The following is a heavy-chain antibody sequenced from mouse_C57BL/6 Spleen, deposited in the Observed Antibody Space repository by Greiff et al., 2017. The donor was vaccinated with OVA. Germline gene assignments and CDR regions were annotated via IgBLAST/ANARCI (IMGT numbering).Heavy chain of an antibody. CDR2: IYWDDDT. Sequence: QVTLKESGPGILQSSQTLSLTCSFSGFSLSTSGMGVSWIRQPSGKGLEWLAHIYWDDDTRYNPSLKSRLTISKDTSRNQVYLKITSVDTADTATYYCARGNWDGDYYAMDYWGQGTSVTVSS. CDR1: GFSLSTSGMG. D-gene: IGHD4-1*01. CDR3: ARGNWDGDYYAMDY. V-gene: IGHV8-12*01. J-gene: IGHJ4*01.